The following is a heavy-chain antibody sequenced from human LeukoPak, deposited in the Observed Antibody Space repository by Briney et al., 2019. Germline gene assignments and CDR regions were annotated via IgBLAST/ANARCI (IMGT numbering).Heavy chain of an antibody. CDR3: ARMPLILRFLEWYPAYFDY. D-gene: IGHD3-3*01. Sequence: SVKVSCKASGGTFSSYAISWVRQAPGQGLEWMGRIIPILGIANYAQKFQGRVTITADKSTSTAYMELSSLRSEDTAVYYCARMPLILRFLEWYPAYFDYWGQGTLVTVSS. V-gene: IGHV1-69*04. J-gene: IGHJ4*02. CDR1: GGTFSSYA. CDR2: IIPILGIA.